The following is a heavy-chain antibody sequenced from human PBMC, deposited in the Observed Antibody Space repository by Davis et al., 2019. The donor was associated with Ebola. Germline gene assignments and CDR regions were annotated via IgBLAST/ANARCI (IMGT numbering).Heavy chain of an antibody. J-gene: IGHJ5*02. CDR2: INSDGRST. CDR1: GFSLSSYW. Sequence: PGGSLRLSCAASGFSLSSYWMHWVRQAPGKGLVWVSRINSDGRSTSYADSVKGRFSISRDNAKNTLYLQMNSLRAEDTAVYYCVRSYCDGGSCYGRFDPWGQGTLVTVSS. V-gene: IGHV3-74*01. D-gene: IGHD2-15*01. CDR3: VRSYCDGGSCYGRFDP.